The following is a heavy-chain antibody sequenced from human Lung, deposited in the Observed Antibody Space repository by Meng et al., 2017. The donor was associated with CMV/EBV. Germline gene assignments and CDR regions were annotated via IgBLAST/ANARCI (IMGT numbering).Heavy chain of an antibody. V-gene: IGHV3-9*01. CDR2: ISWSGGSI. CDR1: GFTFGDYA. D-gene: IGHD6-13*01. CDR3: AKSGAIAAAGSPFGRSYFDY. J-gene: IGHJ4*02. Sequence: SCAASGFTFGDYAMHWVRQAPGKGLEWVSGISWSGGSIGFADSVKGRFSISRDNADNSLYLQMNSLRPEDTALYYCAKSGAIAAAGSPFGRSYFDYXDQ.